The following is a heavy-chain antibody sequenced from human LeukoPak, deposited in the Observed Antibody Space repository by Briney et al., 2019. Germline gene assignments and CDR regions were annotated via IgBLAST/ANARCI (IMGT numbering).Heavy chain of an antibody. CDR1: GGTFSSYA. CDR2: IIPIFGTA. D-gene: IGHD1-26*01. V-gene: IGHV1-69*13. CDR3: ARAGEGARIYYYYYYMDV. J-gene: IGHJ6*03. Sequence: VASVKVSCKASGGTFSSYAISWVRQAPGQGLEWMGGIIPIFGTANYAQKFQGRVTITADESTSTAYMELSSLRSEDTAVYYCARAGEGARIYYYYYYMDVWGKGTTVTVSS.